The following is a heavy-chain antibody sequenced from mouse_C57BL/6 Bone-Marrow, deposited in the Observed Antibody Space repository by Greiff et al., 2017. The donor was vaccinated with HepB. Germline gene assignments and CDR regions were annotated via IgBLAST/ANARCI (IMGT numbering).Heavy chain of an antibody. J-gene: IGHJ1*03. D-gene: IGHD1-1*01. V-gene: IGHV1-55*01. CDR2: IYPGSGST. CDR1: GYTFTSYW. Sequence: VQLQQSGAELVKPGASVKMSCKASGYTFTSYWITWVKQRPGQGLEWIGDIYPGSGSTNYNEKFKSKATLTVDTSSSTAYMQLSSLTSEDSAVYYCNYYGSSYWYFDVWGTGTTVTVSS. CDR3: NYYGSSYWYFDV.